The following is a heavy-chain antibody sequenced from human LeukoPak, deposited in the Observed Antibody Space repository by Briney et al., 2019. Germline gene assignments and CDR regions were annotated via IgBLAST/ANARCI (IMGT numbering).Heavy chain of an antibody. CDR1: GYTFTSYY. D-gene: IGHD7-27*01. J-gene: IGHJ4*02. CDR2: INPSGGST. V-gene: IGHV1-46*01. Sequence: ASVKVSCKASGYTFTSYYMHWVRQAPGQGLEWMGIINPSGGSTSYAQEFQGRVTMTRDTSTSTVYMELSSLRSEDTAVYYCAREWGNKAFDYWGQGTQVTVSS. CDR3: AREWGNKAFDY.